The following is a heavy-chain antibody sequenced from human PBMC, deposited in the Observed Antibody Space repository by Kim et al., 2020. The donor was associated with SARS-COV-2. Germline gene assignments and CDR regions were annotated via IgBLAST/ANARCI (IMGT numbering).Heavy chain of an antibody. Sequence: ASVKVSCKASGYTFTSYGISWVRQAPGQGLEWMGWISAYNGNTNYAQKLQGRVTMTTDTSTSTAYMELRSLRSDDTAVYYCTRPLGYSGYDLFDYWGQGTLVTVSS. V-gene: IGHV1-18*01. D-gene: IGHD5-12*01. CDR2: ISAYNGNT. J-gene: IGHJ4*02. CDR3: TRPLGYSGYDLFDY. CDR1: GYTFTSYG.